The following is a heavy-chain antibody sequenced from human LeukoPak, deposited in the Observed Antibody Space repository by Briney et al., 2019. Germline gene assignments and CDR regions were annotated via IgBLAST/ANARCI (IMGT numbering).Heavy chain of an antibody. CDR1: GYTFTSYG. V-gene: IGHV1-46*01. D-gene: IGHD3-10*01. J-gene: IGHJ4*02. Sequence: ASVKVSCKASGYTFTSYGISWVRQAPGQGLEWMAIINPSGDFRSYAQKFQGRVTVTRDMSTRTVYMELSDLRPEDTALYYCARAEYYYGSGSDYWGQGTLVTVSS. CDR2: INPSGDFR. CDR3: ARAEYYYGSGSDY.